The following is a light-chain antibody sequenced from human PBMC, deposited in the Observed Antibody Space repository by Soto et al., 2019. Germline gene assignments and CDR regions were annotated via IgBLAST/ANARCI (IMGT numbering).Light chain of an antibody. V-gene: IGKV1-39*01. Sequence: DIQMTQSPSSLSASVGDRVTITCRASQSISRNLNWYQQKPGKAPNLLIFGSSTLQTGVPSRFTGSGSATDFTLTISSLQPEDFATYYCQHSYDILWTFGQGTNVEIK. CDR3: QHSYDILWT. J-gene: IGKJ1*01. CDR2: GSS. CDR1: QSISRN.